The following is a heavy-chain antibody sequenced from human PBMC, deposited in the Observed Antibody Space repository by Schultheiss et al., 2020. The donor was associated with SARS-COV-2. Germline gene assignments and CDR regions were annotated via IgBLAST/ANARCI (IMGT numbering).Heavy chain of an antibody. Sequence: SETLSLTCTVSGGSISSYYWSWIRQPPGKGLEWIGYTYYSGGTNYNPSLKSRVTISVDTSKNQFSLKLSSVTAADTAVYYCARHTAPAAPSYYFDYWGQGTLVTVSS. V-gene: IGHV4-59*08. CDR1: GGSISSYY. CDR3: ARHTAPAAPSYYFDY. J-gene: IGHJ4*02. D-gene: IGHD6-6*01. CDR2: TYYSGGT.